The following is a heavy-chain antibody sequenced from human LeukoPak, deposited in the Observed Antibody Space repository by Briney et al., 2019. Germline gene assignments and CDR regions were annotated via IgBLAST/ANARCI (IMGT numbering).Heavy chain of an antibody. J-gene: IGHJ4*02. V-gene: IGHV3-30-3*01. D-gene: IGHD1-26*01. CDR3: ARVYPSIVGATQYDY. CDR2: ISYDGSNK. CDR1: GFTFSSYA. Sequence: GGSLRLSCAASGFTFSSYAMHWVRQAPGKGLEWVAVISYDGSNKYYADSVKGRFTISRDNSKNTLYLQMNSLRAEDTAVYYCARVYPSIVGATQYDYWGQGTLVTVSS.